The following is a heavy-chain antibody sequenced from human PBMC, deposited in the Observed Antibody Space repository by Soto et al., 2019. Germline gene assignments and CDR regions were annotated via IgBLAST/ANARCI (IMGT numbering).Heavy chain of an antibody. J-gene: IGHJ5*02. CDR2: ISGSGVNT. D-gene: IGHD4-17*01. CDR3: AKSLNLVTTDWFDP. CDR1: GFTFSSYA. V-gene: IGHV3-23*01. Sequence: GGSLRLSCAASGFTFSSYAMSWVRQAPGKGLEWVSTISGSGVNTNYADSVKGRFTISRDNSKNTLYLQMNSLRAEDTAVYYCAKSLNLVTTDWFDPWGQGTLVTVSS.